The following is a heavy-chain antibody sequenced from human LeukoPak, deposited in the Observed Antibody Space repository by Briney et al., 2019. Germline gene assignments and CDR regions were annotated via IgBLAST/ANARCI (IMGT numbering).Heavy chain of an antibody. Sequence: ASVKVSCKASGGTFSSYAISWVRQAPGQGLEWMGRIIPIFGIANYAQKFQGRVTITADKSTSTAYMELSSLRSEDTAVYYCASQYYYYGMGVWGQGTTVTVSS. J-gene: IGHJ6*02. V-gene: IGHV1-69*04. CDR1: GGTFSSYA. CDR2: IIPIFGIA. CDR3: ASQYYYYGMGV.